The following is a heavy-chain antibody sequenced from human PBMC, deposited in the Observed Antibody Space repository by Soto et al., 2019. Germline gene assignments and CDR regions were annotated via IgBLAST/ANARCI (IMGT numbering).Heavy chain of an antibody. D-gene: IGHD5-12*01. Sequence: PGLSLRLSCAASGFTFSSYEMNWVLQAPGKGLEWVSYISSSGSTIYYADSVKGRFAISRDNAKNSLYLQMNSLRAEDTAVYYCATIYSGCEKSVDVWGQGTTVTVSS. V-gene: IGHV3-48*03. J-gene: IGHJ6*02. CDR2: ISSSGSTI. CDR1: GFTFSSYE. CDR3: ATIYSGCEKSVDV.